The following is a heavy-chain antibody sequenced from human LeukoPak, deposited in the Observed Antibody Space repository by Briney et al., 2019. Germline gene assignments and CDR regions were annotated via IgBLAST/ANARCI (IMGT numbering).Heavy chain of an antibody. V-gene: IGHV4-39*07. CDR2: FYYRGST. CDR3: ARGLWVY. CDR1: GDSIGSGTYY. D-gene: IGHD7-27*01. Sequence: SETLSLTCTVSGDSIGSGTYYWGWIRQPPGKGLEWIGSFYYRGSTYYNPSLKSRVTISVDTSKNQFSLKLSSVTAADTAVYYCARGLWVYWGQGTLVTVSS. J-gene: IGHJ4*02.